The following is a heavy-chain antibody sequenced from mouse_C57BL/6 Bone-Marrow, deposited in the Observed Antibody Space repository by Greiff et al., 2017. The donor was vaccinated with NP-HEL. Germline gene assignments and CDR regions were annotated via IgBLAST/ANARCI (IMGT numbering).Heavy chain of an antibody. Sequence: EVKLMESGGGLVKPGGSLKLSCAASGFTFSDYGMHWVRQAPEKGLEWVAYISSGSSTISYADTVKGRFTISRDTAKTTLFLQMTMMRSEDTAMYYCASQGPYYYGSSHWYFDVWGTGTTVTVSS. J-gene: IGHJ1*03. D-gene: IGHD1-1*01. CDR2: ISSGSSTI. V-gene: IGHV5-17*01. CDR1: GFTFSDYG. CDR3: ASQGPYYYGSSHWYFDV.